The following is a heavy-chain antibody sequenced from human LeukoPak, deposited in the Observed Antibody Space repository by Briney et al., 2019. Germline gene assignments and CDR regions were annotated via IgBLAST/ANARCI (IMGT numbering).Heavy chain of an antibody. CDR3: ARDPDYYGSGSYYLNWFDP. V-gene: IGHV1-2*02. J-gene: IGHJ5*02. D-gene: IGHD3-10*01. Sequence: ASVKVSCKASGYTFTGYYMHWVRQAPGQGLEWMGWIIPNSAGTNYAQKFQGRVTMTRDTSISTAYMELSRLRSDDTAVYYCARDPDYYGSGSYYLNWFDPWGQGTLVTVSS. CDR1: GYTFTGYY. CDR2: IIPNSAGT.